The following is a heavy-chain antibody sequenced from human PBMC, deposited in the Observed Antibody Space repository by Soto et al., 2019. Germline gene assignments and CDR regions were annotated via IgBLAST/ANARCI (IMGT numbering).Heavy chain of an antibody. D-gene: IGHD2-8*01. CDR2: IYHSGST. V-gene: IGHV4-4*02. CDR3: ARDVGRGYSGVCYFDY. Sequence: PSETLSLTCAVSGGSISSSNWWSWVRQPPGKGLEWIGEIYHSGSTNYNPSLKSRVTISVDKSKNQFSLKLSSVTAADTAVYYCARDVGRGYSGVCYFDYWGQGTLVTVSS. J-gene: IGHJ4*02. CDR1: GGSISSSNW.